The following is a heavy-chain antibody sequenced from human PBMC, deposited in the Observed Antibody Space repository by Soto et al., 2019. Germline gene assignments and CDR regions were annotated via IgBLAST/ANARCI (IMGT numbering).Heavy chain of an antibody. Sequence: WGSLRVSCVSSGFTFSSYGMSWVRQAPGKGLDWVSAISASSSYIYYADSVKGRFTISRDNAKNSLYLQMNSLRAEDTAVYYCARERITFGGVIASKGMDVWGQGTTVTVSS. V-gene: IGHV3-21*01. CDR3: ARERITFGGVIASKGMDV. D-gene: IGHD3-16*02. CDR1: GFTFSSYG. J-gene: IGHJ6*01. CDR2: ISASSSYI.